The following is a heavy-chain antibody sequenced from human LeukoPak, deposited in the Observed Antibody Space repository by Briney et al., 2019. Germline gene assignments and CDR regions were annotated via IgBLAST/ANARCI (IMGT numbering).Heavy chain of an antibody. CDR1: GYTLTELS. V-gene: IGHV1-24*01. Sequence: ASVKVSCKVSGYTLTELSIHWVRQAPGKGLEWMGGFDPEDGETIYAQQFQGRVTMTEDTSTDTAYMELSSLRSEDTAVFYCATAALDYGVICYFGYWGQGTLVTVSS. D-gene: IGHD4-17*01. CDR3: ATAALDYGVICYFGY. J-gene: IGHJ4*02. CDR2: FDPEDGET.